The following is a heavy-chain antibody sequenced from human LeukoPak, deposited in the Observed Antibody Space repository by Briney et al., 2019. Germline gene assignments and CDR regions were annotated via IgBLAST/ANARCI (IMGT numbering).Heavy chain of an antibody. V-gene: IGHV1-69*13. CDR3: ARAAWGYSYGSPNYYFDY. Sequence: SVKVSCKASGGTFSSYAISWVRQAPGQGLEWMGGIIPIFGTANYAQKFQGRVTITADESTSTAYMELSSLRSEDTAVYYCARAAWGYSYGSPNYYFDYWGRGTLVTVSS. CDR2: IIPIFGTA. D-gene: IGHD5-18*01. CDR1: GGTFSSYA. J-gene: IGHJ4*02.